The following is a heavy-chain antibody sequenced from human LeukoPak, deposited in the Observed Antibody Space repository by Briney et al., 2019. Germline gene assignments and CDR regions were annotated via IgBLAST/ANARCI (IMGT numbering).Heavy chain of an antibody. Sequence: PSETLSLTCSVSDDSISRSSYYWGWIRQPPGEGLEWIGTFYYSEFTYYNPSLKNRVTISVDTSKNQFSLKLSSVTAEDTAVYYCARLKVGTTHPDYWGQGTLVTVSS. CDR1: DDSISRSSYY. CDR3: ARLKVGTTHPDY. J-gene: IGHJ4*02. V-gene: IGHV4-39*01. CDR2: FYYSEFT. D-gene: IGHD1-26*01.